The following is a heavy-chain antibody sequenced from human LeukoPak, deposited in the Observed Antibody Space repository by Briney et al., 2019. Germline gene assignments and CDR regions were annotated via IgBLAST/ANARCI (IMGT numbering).Heavy chain of an antibody. V-gene: IGHV1-69*04. D-gene: IGHD3-22*01. CDR3: ARMVDSSGPDIDY. Sequence: SVKDSCKASGGTFSSYAISWVRQAPGQGLEWMGRIVPIFGIANYAQKFQGRVTITADKSTSTAYMELSSLRSEDTAVYYCARMVDSSGPDIDYWGQGTLVTVSS. J-gene: IGHJ4*02. CDR1: GGTFSSYA. CDR2: IVPIFGIA.